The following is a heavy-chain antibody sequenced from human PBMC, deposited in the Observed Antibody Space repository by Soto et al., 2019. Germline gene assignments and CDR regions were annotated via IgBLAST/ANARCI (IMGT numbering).Heavy chain of an antibody. J-gene: IGHJ4*02. Sequence: SETLSLTCSVSGDSINDKNWWTWLRQPPGKRLEWIGYIYHSGSTNYNPSLKSRVTISVDTSNNQFSLKLRSVTAADTAVYYCAGYTVTSDFDYWGQGTLVTVSS. CDR3: AGYTVTSDFDY. V-gene: IGHV4-4*02. D-gene: IGHD4-4*01. CDR2: IYHSGST. CDR1: GDSINDKNW.